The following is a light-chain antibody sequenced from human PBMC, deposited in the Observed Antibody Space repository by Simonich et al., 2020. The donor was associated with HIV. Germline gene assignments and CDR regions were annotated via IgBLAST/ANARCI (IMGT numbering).Light chain of an antibody. J-gene: IGKJ2*01. V-gene: IGKV3-15*01. CDR2: GAS. CDR1: QSVSSN. Sequence: DIVMTQSPATLSVSPGERATLSCRASQSVSSNLAWYQQKPGQAPRLLIYGASTRATGIPARFSGSGSDTEFILTISSMQSEDFAVYFCQQYGNSPMYTFGQGTRLEIK. CDR3: QQYGNSPMYT.